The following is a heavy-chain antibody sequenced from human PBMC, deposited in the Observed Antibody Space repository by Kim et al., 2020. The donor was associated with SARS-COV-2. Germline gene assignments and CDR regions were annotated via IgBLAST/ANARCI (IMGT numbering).Heavy chain of an antibody. D-gene: IGHD2-2*01. CDR1: GDSVSSNSAA. Sequence: SQTLSLTCAISGDSVSSNSAAWNWIRQSPSRGLEWLGRTYYRSKWYNDYAVSVKSRITINPDTSKNQFSLQLNSVTPEDTAVYYCAREQHIVVVPAAREHWCDPWGQGTLVTVSS. J-gene: IGHJ5*02. CDR3: AREQHIVVVPAAREHWCDP. CDR2: TYYRSKWYN. V-gene: IGHV6-1*01.